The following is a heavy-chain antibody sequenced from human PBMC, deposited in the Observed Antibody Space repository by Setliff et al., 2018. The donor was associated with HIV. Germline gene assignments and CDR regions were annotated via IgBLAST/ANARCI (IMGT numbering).Heavy chain of an antibody. CDR2: IYPTGSS. Sequence: PSETLSLTCDVSGFSISSRYYWGWIRQSPGKGLEWIGNIYPTGSSYYNPSLNDRATISLETSKNQFSLKLSSVTAADTAMYYCARDGGSSGWYFVLGYSDYWGPGTLVTVSS. D-gene: IGHD6-19*01. J-gene: IGHJ4*02. V-gene: IGHV4-38-2*02. CDR3: ARDGGSSGWYFVLGYSDY. CDR1: GFSISSRYY.